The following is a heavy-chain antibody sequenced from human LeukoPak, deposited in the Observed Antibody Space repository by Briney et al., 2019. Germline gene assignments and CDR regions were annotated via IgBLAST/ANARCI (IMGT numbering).Heavy chain of an antibody. D-gene: IGHD3-3*01. CDR3: ARGPLEWLLFTPYNWFDP. J-gene: IGHJ5*02. CDR2: IHYDGSNN. CDR1: GFTFSSYA. V-gene: IGHV3-30*02. Sequence: TGGSLRLSCAASGFTFSSYAMHWVRQAPGKGLEWVAFIHYDGSNNYYADSVKGRFTISRDNAKNTLYLQMNSLRAEDTAVYYCARGPLEWLLFTPYNWFDPWGQGTLVTVSS.